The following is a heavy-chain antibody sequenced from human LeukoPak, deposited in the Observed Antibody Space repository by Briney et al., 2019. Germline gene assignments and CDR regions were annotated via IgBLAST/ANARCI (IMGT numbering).Heavy chain of an antibody. D-gene: IGHD2-15*01. V-gene: IGHV4-4*09. Sequence: SETLSLTCTVSGGSISSYYWSWIRQPPGKGLEWIGYIYTSGSTNYNPSLKSRVTISVDTSQGQFSLRLSSVTAADTAVYYCARFRGTSSWHQEVFDYWGQGAPVTVSS. J-gene: IGHJ4*02. CDR1: GGSISSYY. CDR3: ARFRGTSSWHQEVFDY. CDR2: IYTSGST.